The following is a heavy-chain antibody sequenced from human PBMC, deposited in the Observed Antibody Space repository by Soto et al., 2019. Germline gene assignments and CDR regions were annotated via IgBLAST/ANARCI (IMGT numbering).Heavy chain of an antibody. CDR2: AYYRSKWYI. V-gene: IGHV6-1*01. D-gene: IGHD3-10*01. CDR1: GDGVSSTSAT. CDR3: ARDNRGSGGNYYYGVDV. J-gene: IGHJ6*02. Sequence: SQTLSLTCAISGDGVSSTSATWNWIRQSPSRGLEWLGRAYYRSKWYIDYAVSVKGRININPDTSKNQLSLQLSSVTPEDTAVYYCARDNRGSGGNYYYGVDVWGHGTTVTVSS.